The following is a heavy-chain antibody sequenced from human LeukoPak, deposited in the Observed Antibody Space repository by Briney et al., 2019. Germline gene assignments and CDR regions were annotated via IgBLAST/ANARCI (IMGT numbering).Heavy chain of an antibody. CDR3: ARGRGGFDP. Sequence: SETLSLTCAVYGGSFSGYYWSWIRQPPGKGLEWIGETNHSGSTNYNPSLKSRVTISVDTSKNQFSLKLSSVTAADTAVYYCARGRGGFDPWGQGTLVTVSS. CDR2: TNHSGST. V-gene: IGHV4-34*01. CDR1: GGSFSGYY. J-gene: IGHJ5*02.